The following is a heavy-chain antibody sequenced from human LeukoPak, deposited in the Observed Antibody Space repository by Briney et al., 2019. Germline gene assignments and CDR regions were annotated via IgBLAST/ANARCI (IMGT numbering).Heavy chain of an antibody. J-gene: IGHJ4*02. V-gene: IGHV5-51*01. CDR2: ISPADPTT. D-gene: IGHD1-14*01. CDR1: GYSFTNHW. Sequence: GESLKISCKGSGYSFTNHWIAWVRQMPGKGLEWMGIISPADPTTRYSPSFQGQVTISADKSLSTAYLQWISLKASDTAMYYCARSRYGDYWGQGTLVTVSS. CDR3: ARSRYGDY.